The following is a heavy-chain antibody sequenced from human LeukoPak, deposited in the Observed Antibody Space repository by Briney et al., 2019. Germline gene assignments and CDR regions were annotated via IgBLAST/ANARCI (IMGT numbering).Heavy chain of an antibody. V-gene: IGHV3-21*04. Sequence: GGSLRLSCAASGFTFSSYSMNWVRQAPGKGLEWVSSISSSSSYIYYADSVKGRFTISRDNAKNSLYLQMNSLRAEDTAVYYCAPSRQGYSYGYRDWGQGTLVTVSS. CDR2: ISSSSSYI. CDR1: GFTFSSYS. CDR3: APSRQGYSYGYRD. D-gene: IGHD5-18*01. J-gene: IGHJ4*02.